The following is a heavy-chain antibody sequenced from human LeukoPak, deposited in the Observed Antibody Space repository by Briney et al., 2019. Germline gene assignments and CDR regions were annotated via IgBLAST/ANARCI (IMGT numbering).Heavy chain of an antibody. CDR3: ARYWDPRVRTFDI. CDR2: ISGTGGSI. V-gene: IGHV3-23*01. D-gene: IGHD2-15*01. J-gene: IGHJ3*02. Sequence: QSGGSLRLSCAASGFTFSNYAMSWVRQAPGKGLEWVSLISGTGGSIVYADSVRGRFTISRDNSKNTLYLQMNSLRAEDTALYYCARYWDPRVRTFDIWGQGTVVTVSS. CDR1: GFTFSNYA.